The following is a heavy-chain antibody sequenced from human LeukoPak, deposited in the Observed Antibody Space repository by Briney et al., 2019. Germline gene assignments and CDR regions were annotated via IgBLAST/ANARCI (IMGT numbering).Heavy chain of an antibody. J-gene: IGHJ4*02. CDR1: GFTFDDYT. CDR3: AKSNIAAAGLGIDY. CDR2: ISRDGGST. Sequence: GGSLRLSCAASGFTFDDYTMHWVRQAPGKGLEWVSLISRDGGSTYYADSVKGRFTISRDNSKNSLYLQMNSLRTEDTALYYCAKSNIAAAGLGIDYWGQGTLVTASS. D-gene: IGHD6-13*01. V-gene: IGHV3-43*01.